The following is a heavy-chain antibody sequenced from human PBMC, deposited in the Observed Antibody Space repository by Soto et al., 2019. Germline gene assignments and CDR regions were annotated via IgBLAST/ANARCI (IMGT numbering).Heavy chain of an antibody. CDR3: ARGGDPGITGTIHPFDY. J-gene: IGHJ4*02. CDR1: GYTFTGYY. CDR2: INPNSGGT. D-gene: IGHD1-7*01. V-gene: IGHV1-2*04. Sequence: ASVKVSCKASGYTFTGYYMHWVRQAPGQGLEWMGWINPNSGGTNYAQKFQGWVTMTRDTSISTAYMELSRLRSDDTAVYYCARGGDPGITGTIHPFDYWGQGTLVTVSS.